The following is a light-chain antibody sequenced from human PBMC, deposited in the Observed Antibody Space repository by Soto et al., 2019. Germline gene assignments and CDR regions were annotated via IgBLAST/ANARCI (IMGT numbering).Light chain of an antibody. CDR3: AAWDGSLRGPV. CDR2: DNN. CDR1: SSNIGGNA. Sequence: QSVLTQPPSASGTPGQRVTISCSGSSSNIGGNAVHWYQQLPGTAPQLLIHDNNQRPSGVPDRFSGSKSGTSVSLAISGLRSEDEADYYCAAWDGSLRGPVFGGGTKLTVL. J-gene: IGLJ2*01. V-gene: IGLV1-47*02.